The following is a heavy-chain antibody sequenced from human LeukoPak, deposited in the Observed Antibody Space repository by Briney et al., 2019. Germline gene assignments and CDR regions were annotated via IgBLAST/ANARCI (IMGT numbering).Heavy chain of an antibody. CDR3: AKEAKVPAAQILSGVAARPLDY. CDR2: ITPLFGTA. V-gene: IGHV1-69*13. Sequence: ASVKVSCKASGGTFSKYTISWVRQRPGQGLEWMGGITPLFGTANYAQKFQGRVTITADESASTAYMELSSLRAEDTAVYYCAKEAKVPAAQILSGVAARPLDYWGQGTLVTVSS. D-gene: IGHD6-6*01. CDR1: GGTFSKYT. J-gene: IGHJ4*02.